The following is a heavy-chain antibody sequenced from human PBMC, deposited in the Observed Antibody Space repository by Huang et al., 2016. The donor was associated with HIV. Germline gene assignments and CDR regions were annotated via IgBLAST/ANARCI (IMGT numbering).Heavy chain of an antibody. V-gene: IGHV4-39*01. D-gene: IGHD4-17*01. CDR2: LFYIGNG. Sequence: QLQLQESGPGLVKPSETLSLTCTVSGGSISSSSYYWGWIRQSPGKGLAWIGSLFYIGNGYYNPSLKSRVTMSVDRSSNQFSLKMHSVTAADTAVYYCASRTTVTTTSNYHYFYMDVWGKGTTVIVSS. CDR1: GGSISSSSYY. CDR3: ASRTTVTTTSNYHYFYMDV. J-gene: IGHJ6*03.